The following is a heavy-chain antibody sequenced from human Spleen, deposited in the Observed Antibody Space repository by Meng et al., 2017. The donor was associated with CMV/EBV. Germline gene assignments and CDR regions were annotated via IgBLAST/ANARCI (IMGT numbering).Heavy chain of an antibody. J-gene: IGHJ3*02. CDR1: GGSISSGGYY. V-gene: IGHV4-31*03. CDR3: ARDDYSYAFDI. D-gene: IGHD4/OR15-4a*01. Sequence: CTVSGGSISSGGYYWSWIRQHPGKGLEWIGYIYYSGSTYYNPSLKSRVTISVDTSKNQFSLKLSSVTAADTAVYYCARDDYSYAFDIWGQGTMVTVSS. CDR2: IYYSGST.